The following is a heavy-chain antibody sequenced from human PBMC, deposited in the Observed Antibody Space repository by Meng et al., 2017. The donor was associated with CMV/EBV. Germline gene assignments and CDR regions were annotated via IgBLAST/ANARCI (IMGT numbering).Heavy chain of an antibody. CDR1: GGSISSSSYY. J-gene: IGHJ5*02. V-gene: IGHV4-39*07. CDR3: ARDRWLLNNWFDP. Sequence: SETLSLTCTVSGGSISSSSYYWGWIRQPPGKGLEWIGSIYYSGSTYYNPSLKSRVTISVDTSKNQFSLKLSSVTAADTAVYYCARDRWLLNNWFDPWGQGTLVTGLL. CDR2: IYYSGST. D-gene: IGHD2-15*01.